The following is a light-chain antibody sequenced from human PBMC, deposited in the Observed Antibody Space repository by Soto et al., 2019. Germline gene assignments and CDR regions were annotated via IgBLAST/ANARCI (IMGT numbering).Light chain of an antibody. Sequence: IVLTQSPATLSLSPLERATLSCRASQSVSSYLAWYQQKPGQAPRLLIYDASNRATGIPARFSGSGSGTDFTLTISSLEPEDFAVYYCQQRSNWPITFGQGTRLEIK. CDR1: QSVSSY. CDR3: QQRSNWPIT. J-gene: IGKJ5*01. V-gene: IGKV3-11*01. CDR2: DAS.